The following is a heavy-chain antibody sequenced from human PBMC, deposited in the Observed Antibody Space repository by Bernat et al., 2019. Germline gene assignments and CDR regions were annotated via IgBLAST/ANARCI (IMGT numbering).Heavy chain of an antibody. Sequence: EVQLVESGGGLVQPGGSLRLSCAASGFTFSRFWMSGVGRAPGKGLEGVANIKQDGSEKHYVDSVKGRFTISRDNGKNSLFLQMNSLRAEDTAVYYCASEWLRFTPLDPWGQGTLVTVSS. CDR2: IKQDGSEK. CDR1: GFTFSRFW. D-gene: IGHD5-12*01. CDR3: ASEWLRFTPLDP. V-gene: IGHV3-7*01. J-gene: IGHJ5*02.